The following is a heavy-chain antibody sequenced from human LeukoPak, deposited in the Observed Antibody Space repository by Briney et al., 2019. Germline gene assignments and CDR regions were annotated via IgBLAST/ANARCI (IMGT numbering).Heavy chain of an antibody. V-gene: IGHV4-31*03. CDR2: IYYSGST. J-gene: IGHJ4*02. CDR1: GGSISSGDY. Sequence: SETLSLTCTVSGGSISSGDYWSWIRQHPGKGLEWTGYIYYSGSTYYNPSLKSRVTISVDTSKNQFSLNLSSVTAADAAVYYCARRTGSYAQFDYWGQGTLVTVSS. CDR3: ARRTGSYAQFDY. D-gene: IGHD1-26*01.